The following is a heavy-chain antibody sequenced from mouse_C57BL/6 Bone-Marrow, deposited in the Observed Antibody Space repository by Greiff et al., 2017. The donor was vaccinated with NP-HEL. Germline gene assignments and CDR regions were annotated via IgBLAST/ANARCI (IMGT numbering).Heavy chain of an antibody. CDR3: TRYYDGSSYEGWYFDG. D-gene: IGHD1-1*01. V-gene: IGHV14-4*01. CDR2: IDPENGYT. CDR1: GFNIKDDY. J-gene: IGHJ1*03. Sequence: EVQLQQSGAELVRPGASVKLSCTASGFNIKDDYMHWVKQRPEQGLEWIGWIDPENGYTEYASKFQGKATLTADTSSNTAYLQLSSLTSEDSAVDYCTRYYDGSSYEGWYFDGWGTGTTVTVSS.